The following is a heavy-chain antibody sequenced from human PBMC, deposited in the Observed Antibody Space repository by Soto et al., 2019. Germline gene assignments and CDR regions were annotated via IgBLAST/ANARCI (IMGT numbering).Heavy chain of an antibody. J-gene: IGHJ4*02. Sequence: EVHLVESGGGLVQTGGSLRLSCAIFEGTVIRDWMNWVRQAPGKGLEWVAHTNQDGSEKYYVDSVKGRFTISIDNDKTPRCLQLNSLRAEDTAMYYCSGGVGDAFWGQGALVSVSS. CDR3: SGGVGDAF. V-gene: IGHV3-7*04. CDR1: EGTVIRDW. D-gene: IGHD1-26*01. CDR2: TNQDGSEK.